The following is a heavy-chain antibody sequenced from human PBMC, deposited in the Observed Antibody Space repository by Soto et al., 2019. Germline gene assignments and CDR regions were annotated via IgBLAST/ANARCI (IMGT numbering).Heavy chain of an antibody. Sequence: QVQLQQSGPGLVKPSETLSLTCTVSSGPSRSHNWGWIRQSPGRGLEWIGYVYDTGSTSYNPSLASRLTLSAATSTNPTSLPLSSLTAADPAVSYFVRQGIGALPGLVDFWGPGTTVSVSS. CDR3: VRQGIGALPGLVDF. J-gene: IGHJ6*02. V-gene: IGHV4-59*08. D-gene: IGHD3-10*01. CDR1: SGPSRSHN. CDR2: VYDTGST.